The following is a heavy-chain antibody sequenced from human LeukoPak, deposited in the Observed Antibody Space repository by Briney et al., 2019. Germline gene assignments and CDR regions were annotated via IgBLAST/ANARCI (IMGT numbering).Heavy chain of an antibody. D-gene: IGHD3-22*01. Sequence: GGSLRLSCAASGFTFSSYAMSWVRQAPGKGLEWVSAISGSGGSTYYADSGKGRFTIPRDNSKKTLYLQMNSLRAEDKAVYYCAKDVSYYYASRGVYYFDHWGQGPLVTVSS. CDR1: GFTFSSYA. J-gene: IGHJ4*02. CDR2: ISGSGGST. V-gene: IGHV3-23*01. CDR3: AKDVSYYYASRGVYYFDH.